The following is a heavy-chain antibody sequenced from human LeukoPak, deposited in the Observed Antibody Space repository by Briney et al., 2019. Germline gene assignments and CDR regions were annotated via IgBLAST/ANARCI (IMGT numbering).Heavy chain of an antibody. CDR1: GDAITGSSYY. J-gene: IGHJ4*02. V-gene: IGHV4-39*01. D-gene: IGHD3-22*01. Sequence: SETLSLTCTVSGDAITGSSYYWGWTRQPPGKGLEWIGSMYYSGSTFSNPSLRSRVNMSADTSKNQFSLKLSSVTAADTAVYYCARQYYDSTGYYYFDNWGKGTQVTVSS. CDR2: MYYSGST. CDR3: ARQYYDSTGYYYFDN.